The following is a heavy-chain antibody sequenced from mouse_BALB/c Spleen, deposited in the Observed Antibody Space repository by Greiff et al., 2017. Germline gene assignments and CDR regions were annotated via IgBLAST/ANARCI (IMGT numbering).Heavy chain of an antibody. J-gene: IGHJ4*01. Sequence: QVQLQQSGPELVKPGASVTLSCKASGYSFTSYYINWVKQRPGQGLEWIVMINPYDGRTKYNQNFKGKATLTADKSSSTAYMQLSSLTSENSAVYSCARYVISSAMDYWGQGTSVTVSA. CDR1: GYSFTSYY. CDR2: INPYDGRT. CDR3: ARYVISSAMDY. D-gene: IGHD2-4*01. V-gene: IGHV1S56*01.